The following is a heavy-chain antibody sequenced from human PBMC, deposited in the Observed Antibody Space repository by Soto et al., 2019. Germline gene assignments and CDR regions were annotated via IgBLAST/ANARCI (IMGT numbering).Heavy chain of an antibody. V-gene: IGHV4-39*01. CDR2: IYYSGST. D-gene: IGHD3-22*01. CDR3: ARGPDTYYYDSSGYFGGYGMDV. Sequence: QLQLQESGPGLVKPSETLSLTCTVSGGSISSSSYYWGWIRQPPGKGLEWIGSIYYSGSTYYNPSLKSRVTISVDTSKNQFSLKLSSVTAADTAVYYCARGPDTYYYDSSGYFGGYGMDVWGQGTTVTVSS. J-gene: IGHJ6*02. CDR1: GGSISSSSYY.